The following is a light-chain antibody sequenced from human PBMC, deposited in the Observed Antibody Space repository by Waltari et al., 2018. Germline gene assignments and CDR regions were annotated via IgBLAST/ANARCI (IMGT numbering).Light chain of an antibody. CDR3: LQYNSKPWT. Sequence: DIQMTQSPSSLSASVGARVTITCRASQGINNYLSWYQQKPGKTPKRLIYAASSLESGVPSRFSGSGSGTEFTLTISSLQPEDFAAYYCLQYNSKPWTFGQGTKVEIK. CDR2: AAS. J-gene: IGKJ1*01. V-gene: IGKV1-17*01. CDR1: QGINNY.